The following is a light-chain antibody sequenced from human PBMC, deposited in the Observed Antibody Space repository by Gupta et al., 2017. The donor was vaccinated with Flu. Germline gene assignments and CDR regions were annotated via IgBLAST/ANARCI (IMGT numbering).Light chain of an antibody. J-gene: IGLJ2*01. CDR3: SSYTSRSTVV. V-gene: IGLV2-14*01. CDR1: SSDVGGYNS. Sequence: QSALTQPASVSRSPCQSITISCTGTSSDVGGYNSVSWYQQHPGKAPKLMIYEVSNRPSGYCHRFSGSKSGNTASLTISGLQAEDEADYYCSSYTSRSTVVFGGGTRLSVL. CDR2: EVS.